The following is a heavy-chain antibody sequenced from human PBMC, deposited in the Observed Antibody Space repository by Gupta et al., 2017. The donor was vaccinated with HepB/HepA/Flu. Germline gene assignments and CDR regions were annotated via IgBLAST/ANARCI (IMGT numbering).Heavy chain of an antibody. Sequence: EVQLLESGGGLVQPGGSLRLACAASGFNLNNDAMSWVRQGPGKGLEGVSTLTGSGASAYLADSVKGRFTISRDNSKNTLYLEMSFLRAEDTAKYYCVKDPARGSYFEYWGLGTLVTVSS. D-gene: IGHD1-26*01. CDR1: GFNLNNDA. CDR2: LTGSGASA. CDR3: VKDPARGSYFEY. V-gene: IGHV3-23*01. J-gene: IGHJ4*02.